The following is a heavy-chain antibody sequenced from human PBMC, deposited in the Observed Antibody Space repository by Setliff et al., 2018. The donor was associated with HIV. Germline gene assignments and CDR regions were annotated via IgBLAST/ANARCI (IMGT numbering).Heavy chain of an antibody. Sequence: GGSLRLSCAASGFTFSSYWMQWVRQAPGKGLEWVSSISGSGSNTYYADSVKGRFSISRDNSKNTLYLQMNSLRAEDTAVYYCAKVRNVLLIQEFDYWGQGTLVTVSS. D-gene: IGHD2-15*01. J-gene: IGHJ4*02. CDR1: GFTFSSYW. CDR2: ISGSGSNT. CDR3: AKVRNVLLIQEFDY. V-gene: IGHV3-23*01.